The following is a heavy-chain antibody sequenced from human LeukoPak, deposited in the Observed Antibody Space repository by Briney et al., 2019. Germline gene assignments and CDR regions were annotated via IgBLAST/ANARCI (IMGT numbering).Heavy chain of an antibody. Sequence: SVKVSCKASGGTFSSYAISWVRRAPGQGLEWMGRIIPILGIANYAQKFQGRVTVTADKSTSTAYMELSSLRSEDTAVYYCARAASGSYFTNYWGQGTLVTVSS. V-gene: IGHV1-69*04. CDR2: IIPILGIA. D-gene: IGHD1-26*01. CDR3: ARAASGSYFTNY. CDR1: GGTFSSYA. J-gene: IGHJ4*02.